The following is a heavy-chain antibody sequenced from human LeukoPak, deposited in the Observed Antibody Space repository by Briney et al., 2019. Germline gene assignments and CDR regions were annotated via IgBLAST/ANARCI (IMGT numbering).Heavy chain of an antibody. CDR2: IKQDGSEK. Sequence: GGSLRLSCAASGFTFSSYWMSWVRQAPGKGLEWVANIKQDGSEKYYVDSVKGRFTISRDNAKNSLYLQMNSLRAEDTAVYYCATTKARRGYSGYDPIYYFDYWGQGTLVTVSS. CDR1: GFTFSSYW. CDR3: ATTKARRGYSGYDPIYYFDY. J-gene: IGHJ4*02. D-gene: IGHD5-12*01. V-gene: IGHV3-7*01.